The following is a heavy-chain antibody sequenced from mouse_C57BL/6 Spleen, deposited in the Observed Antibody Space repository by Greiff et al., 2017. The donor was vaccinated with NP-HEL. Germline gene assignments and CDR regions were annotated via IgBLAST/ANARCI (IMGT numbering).Heavy chain of an antibody. CDR3: ARMSREGGNYEG. CDR2: INPYNGGT. Sequence: EVQLQQSGPVLVKPGASVKMSCKASGYTFTDYYMNWVKQSHGKSLEWIGVINPYNGGTSDNQKCKGKATLTVDKSSSTAYMELNSLTSVASAVYYCARMSREGGNYEGWGQRTTLTVSS. J-gene: IGHJ2*01. CDR1: GYTFTDYY. V-gene: IGHV1-19*01. D-gene: IGHD2-1*01.